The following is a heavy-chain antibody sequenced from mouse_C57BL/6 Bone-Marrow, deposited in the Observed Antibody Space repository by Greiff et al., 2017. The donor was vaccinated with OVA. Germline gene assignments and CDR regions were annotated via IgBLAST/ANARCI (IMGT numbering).Heavy chain of an antibody. CDR2: IYPRSGNT. J-gene: IGHJ4*01. Sequence: QVQLKESGAELVRPGASVKLSCKASGYTFTSYGISWVKQRPGQGLEWIGEIYPRSGNTYYNEKFKGKATLTADQSSRTTYRELRSLTSEDSSVYFCARKGIDYGNYDYWGQGTSVTVSS. CDR3: ARKGIDYGNYDY. CDR1: GYTFTSYG. V-gene: IGHV1-81*01. D-gene: IGHD2-1*01.